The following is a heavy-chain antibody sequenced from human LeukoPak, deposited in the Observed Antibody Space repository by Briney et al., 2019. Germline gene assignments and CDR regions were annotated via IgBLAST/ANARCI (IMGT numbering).Heavy chain of an antibody. J-gene: IGHJ4*02. CDR2: IRDDGINK. CDR3: AKDWGVYDSSGYFFDY. D-gene: IGHD3-22*01. Sequence: GGTLRLSCGACGFIFSSCGMQGVRQAPGKGREGGAFIRDDGINKYYADSVKGQFTISRNNSKNTLYLQMNSLRAEDTAVYYCAKDWGVYDSSGYFFDYWGQGTLVTVYS. CDR1: GFIFSSCG. V-gene: IGHV3-30*02.